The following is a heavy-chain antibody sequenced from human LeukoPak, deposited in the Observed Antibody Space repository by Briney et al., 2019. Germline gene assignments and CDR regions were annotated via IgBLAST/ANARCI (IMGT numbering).Heavy chain of an antibody. J-gene: IGHJ2*01. V-gene: IGHV1-24*01. Sequence: ASVKVSCKVSGYTLTESSMHWVRQAPGKGLEWMGGFDPEDGETIYAQKFQGRVTMTEDTSTDTAYMELSSLRSEDTAVYYCATGRSGSYDWYFDLWGRGTLVTVSS. D-gene: IGHD1-26*01. CDR3: ATGRSGSYDWYFDL. CDR2: FDPEDGET. CDR1: GYTLTESS.